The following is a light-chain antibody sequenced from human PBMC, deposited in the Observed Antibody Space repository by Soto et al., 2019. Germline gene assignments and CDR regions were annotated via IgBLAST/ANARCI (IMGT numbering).Light chain of an antibody. V-gene: IGLV2-11*01. Sequence: QSALTQPRSVSGSPGQSVTISCTGSSSDIGRYNFVSWYQQLPGKAPKLMIYDVSERPSGVPDRFSGSKSGNTASLTISGLQAEDEADYYCCSYTSSTTPLFGGGTKVTVL. CDR3: CSYTSSTTPL. CDR1: SSDIGRYNF. CDR2: DVS. J-gene: IGLJ2*01.